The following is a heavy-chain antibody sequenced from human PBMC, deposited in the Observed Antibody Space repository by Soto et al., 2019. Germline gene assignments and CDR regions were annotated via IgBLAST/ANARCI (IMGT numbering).Heavy chain of an antibody. CDR2: ITSDTNTI. CDR3: ARSVEGHFDY. CDR1: GFPFSIYS. Sequence: EVQLVESGGGLVQPGGSLRLTCVASGFPFSIYSMNWVRQAPGKGLEWSSYITSDTNTIKYADSVKGRFTISRDNAKNLVYLQMNCLRDEDRAVYFCARSVEGHFDYWGQGTVVTVSS. D-gene: IGHD6-19*01. J-gene: IGHJ4*02. V-gene: IGHV3-48*02.